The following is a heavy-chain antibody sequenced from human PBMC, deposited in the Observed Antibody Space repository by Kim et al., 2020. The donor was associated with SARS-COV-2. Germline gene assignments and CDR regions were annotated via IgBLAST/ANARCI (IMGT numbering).Heavy chain of an antibody. D-gene: IGHD6-13*01. CDR3: ARDRDSSSWYGY. J-gene: IGHJ4*02. Sequence: NEAQKFQGRVTMTRDTSISTAYMELSRLRSDDTAVYYCARDRDSSSWYGYWGQGTLVTVSS. V-gene: IGHV1-2*02.